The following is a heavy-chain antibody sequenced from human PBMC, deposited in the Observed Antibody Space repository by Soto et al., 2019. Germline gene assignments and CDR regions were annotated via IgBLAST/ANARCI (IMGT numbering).Heavy chain of an antibody. D-gene: IGHD6-13*01. V-gene: IGHV4-30-4*01. CDR1: GASIRSGDYY. Sequence: SATLSLTCTVSGASIRSGDYYWTWIRQPPGKGLEWIGYIYYSGGSYYTPSLKGRVTISLDTSKNQFSLKLSSVTAADTAVYYCASGVYISTWYIFDYWGQGTLVTVSS. CDR3: ASGVYISTWYIFDY. J-gene: IGHJ4*02. CDR2: IYYSGGS.